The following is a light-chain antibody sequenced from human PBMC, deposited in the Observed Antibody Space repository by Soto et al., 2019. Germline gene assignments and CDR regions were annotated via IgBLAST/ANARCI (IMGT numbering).Light chain of an antibody. CDR1: QSVSTW. Sequence: DIQMTQSPSTLSASVGDRVIITCRASQSVSTWLAWYQQKPGKAPKLLIYKASSLESGVPSRFSGSGSGTDFTLTISSLQPDDFATYYCQQYNNYWTFGQGTKVEIK. CDR2: KAS. CDR3: QQYNNYWT. V-gene: IGKV1-5*03. J-gene: IGKJ1*01.